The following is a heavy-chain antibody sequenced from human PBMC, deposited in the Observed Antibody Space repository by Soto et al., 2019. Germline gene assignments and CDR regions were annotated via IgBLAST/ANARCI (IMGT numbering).Heavy chain of an antibody. Sequence: GGSLRLSCAASGFSFGSYALSWVRQAPGKGLEWVSTISGSDGKTFYADSVKGRFSISRDTSQSTLYLQMNSLRADDTAMYYCTRWSYLDYWGQGTRVTVS. CDR1: GFSFGSYA. CDR2: ISGSDGKT. CDR3: TRWSYLDY. V-gene: IGHV3-23*01. D-gene: IGHD3-3*01. J-gene: IGHJ4*02.